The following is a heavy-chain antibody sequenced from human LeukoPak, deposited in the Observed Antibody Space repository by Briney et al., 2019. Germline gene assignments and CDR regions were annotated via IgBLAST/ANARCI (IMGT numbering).Heavy chain of an antibody. Sequence: SETLSLTCTVSGGSIGSYYWSWIRQPPGKGLEWIGHIAYSGSTIYNPSLKSRVTTTLDTSKNLFSLKPTSVTAADTAVYYCARDYGGNSITFGIWGQGTMVTVSS. V-gene: IGHV4-59*01. CDR3: ARDYGGNSITFGI. J-gene: IGHJ3*02. CDR2: IAYSGST. D-gene: IGHD4-23*01. CDR1: GGSIGSYY.